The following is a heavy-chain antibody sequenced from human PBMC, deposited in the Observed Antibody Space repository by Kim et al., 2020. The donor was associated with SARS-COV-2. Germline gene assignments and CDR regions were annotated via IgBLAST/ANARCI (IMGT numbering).Heavy chain of an antibody. V-gene: IGHV4-34*01. CDR3: ARGFGAELTAATAFDI. Sequence: SETLSLTCAVYGGSFSGYYWSWIRQPPGKGLEWIGEINHSGSTNYNPSLKSRVTISVDTSKNQFSLKLSSVTAADTAVYYCARGFGAELTAATAFDIWGQGTMVTVSS. J-gene: IGHJ3*02. D-gene: IGHD6-13*01. CDR1: GGSFSGYY. CDR2: INHSGST.